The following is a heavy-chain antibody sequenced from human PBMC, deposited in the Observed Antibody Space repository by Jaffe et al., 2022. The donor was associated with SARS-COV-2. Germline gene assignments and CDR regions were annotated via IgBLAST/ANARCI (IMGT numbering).Heavy chain of an antibody. D-gene: IGHD2-15*01. J-gene: IGHJ3*01. CDR2: IKTRTDGGTV. Sequence: EMQLVESGGGLVKPGGSLRLSCAASGFTFSDAWMAWVRQAPGKGLEWVGRIKTRTDGGTVDYAAPIKGRFTISRGDSQNTLYLQMNSLKTEDTAVYYCTTDLKGYSLPSVWGRGTMVTVSS. V-gene: IGHV3-15*01. CDR1: GFTFSDAW. CDR3: TTDLKGYSLPSV.